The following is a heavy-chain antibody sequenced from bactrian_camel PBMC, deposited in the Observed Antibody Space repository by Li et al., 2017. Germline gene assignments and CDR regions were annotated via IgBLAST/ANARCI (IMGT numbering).Heavy chain of an antibody. CDR3: AIGLHLEIMGSWADADFEY. CDR1: GYYHSTYC. Sequence: QLVESGGGSVQAGGSLTLSCAVSGYYHSTYCIGWFRQAPGKEREGVATIDASGATRYADSVKGRFTLSQDNAKEMLYLDMNNLKPEDTAMYYCAIGLHLEIMGSWADADFEYWGQGTQVTVS. V-gene: IGHV3S42*01. J-gene: IGHJ6*01. D-gene: IGHD3*01. CDR2: IDASGAT.